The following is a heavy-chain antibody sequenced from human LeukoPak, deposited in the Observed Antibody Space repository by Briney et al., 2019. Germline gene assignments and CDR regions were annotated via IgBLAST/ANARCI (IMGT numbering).Heavy chain of an antibody. CDR1: GFTVSSNY. CDR3: ARDGSDVAGNRDY. J-gene: IGHJ4*02. CDR2: IYSGGST. V-gene: IGHV3-53*01. Sequence: GGSLRLSCAASGFTVSSNYMSWVRQAPGKGLEWVSVIYSGGSTYYADSVKGRFTISRDNSKNTLYLQMNSLRAEDTAVYYCARDGSDVAGNRDYWGQGTLVTVSS. D-gene: IGHD3-10*01.